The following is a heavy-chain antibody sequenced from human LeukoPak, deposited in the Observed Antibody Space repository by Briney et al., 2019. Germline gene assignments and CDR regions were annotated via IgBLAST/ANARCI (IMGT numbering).Heavy chain of an antibody. CDR1: GFTFSSYA. CDR2: ISYDGSNK. Sequence: PGGSLRLSCAAPGFTFSSYAMHWVRQAPGKGLEWVAVISYDGSNKYYADSVKGRFTISRDNSKNTLYLQMNSLRAEDTAVYYCARDSGSSGWYLISYYFDYWGQGTLVTVSS. J-gene: IGHJ4*02. D-gene: IGHD6-19*01. CDR3: ARDSGSSGWYLISYYFDY. V-gene: IGHV3-30-3*01.